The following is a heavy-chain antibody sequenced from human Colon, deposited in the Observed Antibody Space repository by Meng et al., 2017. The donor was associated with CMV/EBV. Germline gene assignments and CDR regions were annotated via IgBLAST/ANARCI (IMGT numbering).Heavy chain of an antibody. CDR3: ARDYALRRFDY. CDR2: FHHSGII. J-gene: IGHJ4*02. Sequence: SETLSLTCTLSGGSLSSFYWSWIRQSPGTGLEWIGHFHHSGIINYNPSLKSRATISFDMARNQFSLKLTSVTAADTAVYYCARDYALRRFDYWGQGTLVTVSS. V-gene: IGHV4-59*01. CDR1: GGSLSSFY. D-gene: IGHD2-2*01.